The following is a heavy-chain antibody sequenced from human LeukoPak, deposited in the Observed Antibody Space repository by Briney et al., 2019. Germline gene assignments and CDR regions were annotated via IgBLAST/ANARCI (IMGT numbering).Heavy chain of an antibody. CDR2: ISYDGSNK. V-gene: IGHV3-30-3*01. CDR1: GFTFSSYA. Sequence: GRSLRLSCAASGFTFSSYAMHWVRQAPGKGLEWVAVISYDGSNKYYADSVKGRFTISRDNSKNTLYLQMNSLRAEDTAVYYCAKDGNSGWSRYFDLWGRGTLVTVSS. J-gene: IGHJ2*01. CDR3: AKDGNSGWSRYFDL. D-gene: IGHD6-19*01.